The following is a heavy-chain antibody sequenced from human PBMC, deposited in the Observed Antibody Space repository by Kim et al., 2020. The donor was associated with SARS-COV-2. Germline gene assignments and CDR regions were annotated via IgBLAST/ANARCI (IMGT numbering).Heavy chain of an antibody. D-gene: IGHD3-10*01. J-gene: IGHJ5*02. CDR3: ARGDQTLLWFGRDWFDP. V-gene: IGHV4-34*01. Sequence: LKSRVTISVDTSKNQFSLKLSSVTAADTAVYYCARGDQTLLWFGRDWFDPWGQGTLVTVSS.